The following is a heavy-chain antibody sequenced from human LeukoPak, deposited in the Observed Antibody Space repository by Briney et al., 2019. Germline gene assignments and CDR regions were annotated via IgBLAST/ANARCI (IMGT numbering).Heavy chain of an antibody. CDR3: ARATDYYGMDV. V-gene: IGHV4-34*01. Sequence: SETLSLTCAVYGGSFSGYYWSWIRQPPGKGLEWIGEINHSGSTNYDPSLKSRVTISVDTSKNQFSLKLSSVTAADTAVYYCARATDYYGMDVWGQGTTVTVSS. CDR2: INHSGST. J-gene: IGHJ6*02. CDR1: GGSFSGYY. D-gene: IGHD4-17*01.